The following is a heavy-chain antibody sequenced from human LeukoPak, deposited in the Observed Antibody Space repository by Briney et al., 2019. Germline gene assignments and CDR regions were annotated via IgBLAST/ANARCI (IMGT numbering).Heavy chain of an antibody. CDR1: GFIVNTNY. CDR2: IYADGNT. CDR3: AREGYSPRDGYNFNFDY. J-gene: IGHJ4*02. Sequence: GGSLRLSCAASGFIVNTNYMTWVRQAPGRGLEWVSFIYADGNTYYADSVKGRFTISRDISKNAVYLQMNSLRAEDTAVYYCAREGYSPRDGYNFNFDYWGQGTLVTVSS. V-gene: IGHV3-53*01. D-gene: IGHD5-24*01.